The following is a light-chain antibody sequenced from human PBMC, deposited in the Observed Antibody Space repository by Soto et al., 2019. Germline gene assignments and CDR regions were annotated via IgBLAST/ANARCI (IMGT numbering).Light chain of an antibody. CDR1: QSVSSIY. J-gene: IGKJ1*01. CDR2: GAS. CDR3: QQYNNWPPLT. V-gene: IGKV3D-15*01. Sequence: PGERATLSCRASQSVSSIYLAWYQQKPGQAPRLLIYGASSRATGIPDRFSGSGSGTDFTLAISSLQSEDFAVYYCQQYNNWPPLTFGQGTKVDIK.